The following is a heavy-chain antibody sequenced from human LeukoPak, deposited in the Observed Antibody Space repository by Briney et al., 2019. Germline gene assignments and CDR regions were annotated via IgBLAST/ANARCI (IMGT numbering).Heavy chain of an antibody. CDR2: ISTSGST. Sequence: SSQTLSLTCTVSGGPINSGDYFWTWIRQPAGKGLEWIGRISTSGSTMYNPSLKSRLTISVDKSKNQFSLKLTSVTAADTAVYYCARDPGGGYKDDALDIWGQGTMVTVSS. CDR3: ARDPGGGYKDDALDI. J-gene: IGHJ3*02. D-gene: IGHD3-16*01. CDR1: GGPINSGDYF. V-gene: IGHV4-61*02.